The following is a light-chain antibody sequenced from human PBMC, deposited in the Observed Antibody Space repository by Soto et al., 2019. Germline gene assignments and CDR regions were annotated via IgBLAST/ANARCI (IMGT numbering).Light chain of an antibody. CDR2: EGN. CDR3: FSYAGSPTSYV. Sequence: QSVLTQPASVSGSPGQSITFSCTVASSDVGSYNLVSWDQQHPGKAPKFMIYEGNKRPSGVSNRFSGSQSGNTASLTISGLQAEDEADYYCFSYAGSPTSYVFGTGTKVTVL. J-gene: IGLJ1*01. V-gene: IGLV2-23*01. CDR1: SSDVGSYNL.